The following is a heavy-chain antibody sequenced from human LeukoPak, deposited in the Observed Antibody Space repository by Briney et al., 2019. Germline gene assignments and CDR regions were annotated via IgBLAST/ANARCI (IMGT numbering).Heavy chain of an antibody. CDR1: GFTFSSYG. CDR3: ARDPFHLLIVFDL. Sequence: GGSLRLSCAASGFTFSSYGMHWVRQAPGKGLEWVALVSSDGKNKYYADSVKSRFTVSRDNSKNTLFVQMDSVRPEDTALYYCARDPFHLLIVFDLWGQGALVTVSS. CDR2: VSSDGKNK. V-gene: IGHV3-30*19. J-gene: IGHJ4*02. D-gene: IGHD2-15*01.